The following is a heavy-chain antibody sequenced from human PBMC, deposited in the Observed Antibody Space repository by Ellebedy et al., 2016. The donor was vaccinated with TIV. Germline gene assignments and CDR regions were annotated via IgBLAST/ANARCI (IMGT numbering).Heavy chain of an antibody. D-gene: IGHD1-7*01. Sequence: GESLKISCAASGFIFSGSSMNWVRQAPGKGLEWISYIMSSGSTIHYADSVKGRFTISRDNAQGSLYLQMNSLRAEDTAVYFCAKGTGTTNYRDHRFDFWGRGTMVTVSS. CDR2: IMSSGSTI. CDR1: GFIFSGSS. V-gene: IGHV3-48*04. CDR3: AKGTGTTNYRDHRFDF. J-gene: IGHJ3*01.